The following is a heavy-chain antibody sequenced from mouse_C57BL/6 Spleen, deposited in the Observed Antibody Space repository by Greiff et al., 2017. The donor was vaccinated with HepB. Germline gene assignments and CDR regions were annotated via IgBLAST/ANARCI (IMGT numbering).Heavy chain of an antibody. CDR3: ARYGGKGYYYAMDY. D-gene: IGHD1-1*02. CDR1: GFTFTDYY. J-gene: IGHJ4*01. Sequence: DVMLVESGGGLVQPGGSLSLSCAASGFTFTDYYMSWVRQPPGKALEWLGFIRNKANGYTTEYSASVKGRFTISRDNSQSILYLQMNALRAEDSATYYCARYGGKGYYYAMDYWGQGTSVTVSS. CDR2: IRNKANGYTT. V-gene: IGHV7-3*01.